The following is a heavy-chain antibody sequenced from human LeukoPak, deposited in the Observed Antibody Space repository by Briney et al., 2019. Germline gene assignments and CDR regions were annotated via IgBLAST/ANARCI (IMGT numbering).Heavy chain of an antibody. CDR3: AKDHGPVVPAATIDY. V-gene: IGHV3-66*01. D-gene: IGHD2-2*01. Sequence: PGGSLRLSCVGSGFTVSSNYMNWVRQAPGKGLEWVSVVYIGGTTYYADSVKGRFTISRDTTKNTIYLQMNDLRAEDTAVYYCAKDHGPVVPAATIDYWGQGTLVTVSS. CDR2: VYIGGTT. J-gene: IGHJ4*02. CDR1: GFTVSSNY.